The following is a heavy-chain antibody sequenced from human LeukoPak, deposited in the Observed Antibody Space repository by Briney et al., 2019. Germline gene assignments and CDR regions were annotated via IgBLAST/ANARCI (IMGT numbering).Heavy chain of an antibody. Sequence: GGSLRLSCAASEFTFSDYSMNWVRQAPGKGLEWISYIGIDSGNTIYADSVKGRFTISGDKAKNSLYLQMNSLRVEDTAVYYCARDYKYAFDNWGQGTLVTVSS. CDR2: IGIDSGNT. CDR3: ARDYKYAFDN. D-gene: IGHD5-24*01. V-gene: IGHV3-48*01. CDR1: EFTFSDYS. J-gene: IGHJ4*02.